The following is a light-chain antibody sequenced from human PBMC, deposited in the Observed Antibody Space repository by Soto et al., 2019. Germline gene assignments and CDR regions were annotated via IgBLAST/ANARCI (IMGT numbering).Light chain of an antibody. J-gene: IGKJ5*01. CDR1: QTISSH. V-gene: IGKV1-39*01. CDR3: QQSYTTPIT. Sequence: DIQMTQSPSSLSASVGDRVIITRRASQTISSHLNWYQQKPGKAPNLLVYAASSLQSGVPSRFTGSGSGTDFTLTISSLQPEDFATYFCQQSYTTPITFGQGTRLEIK. CDR2: AAS.